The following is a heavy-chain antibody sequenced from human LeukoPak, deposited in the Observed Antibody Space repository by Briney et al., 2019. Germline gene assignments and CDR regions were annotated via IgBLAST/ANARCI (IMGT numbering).Heavy chain of an antibody. CDR3: SRDGDVTGETFDY. Sequence: GGSLRLSCAASGFTFSSFAMHWVRPAPGKGLEWVAVMSSDGTKEYYADSVKGRFTISRDNSKSTLFLQMSSLRPEDTAVYYCSRDGDVTGETFDYWGQGTLVTVSS. J-gene: IGHJ4*02. V-gene: IGHV3-30*15. D-gene: IGHD2-21*02. CDR2: MSSDGTKE. CDR1: GFTFSSFA.